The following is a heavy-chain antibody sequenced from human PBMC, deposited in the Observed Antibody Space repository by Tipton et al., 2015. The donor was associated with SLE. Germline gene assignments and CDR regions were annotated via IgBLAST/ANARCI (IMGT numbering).Heavy chain of an antibody. V-gene: IGHV4-38-2*02. J-gene: IGHJ5*02. CDR2: IFRSGTS. CDR1: GYSISSGYF. D-gene: IGHD4-17*01. CDR3: ATDYGDYIYWNWFDP. Sequence: TLSLTCTVSGYSISSGYFWGWIRQAPGKGLEWIASIFRSGTSYYNPSLKSRVTISVDTSKNQFSLKLSSVTAADTAVYYCATDYGDYIYWNWFDPWGQGTLVTVSS.